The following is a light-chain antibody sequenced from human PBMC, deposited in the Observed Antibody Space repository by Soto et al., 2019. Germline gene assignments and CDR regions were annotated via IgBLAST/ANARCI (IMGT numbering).Light chain of an antibody. J-gene: IGLJ1*01. Sequence: QSALTQPPSASGSPGQSVTISCTGTKNDIGVYDFVSWYQHHPGKAPRLIIYEVVQRPSGVPDRFSGSKSGNTASLTVSGLQAADEADYFCKSYAGSNTYAFGGGTKLTVL. CDR1: KNDIGVYDF. V-gene: IGLV2-8*01. CDR2: EVV. CDR3: KSYAGSNTYA.